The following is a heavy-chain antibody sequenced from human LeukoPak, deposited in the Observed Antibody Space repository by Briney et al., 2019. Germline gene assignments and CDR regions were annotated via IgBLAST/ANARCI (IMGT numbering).Heavy chain of an antibody. Sequence: KVGQCLKISCKGSRYSFTNYWITWVRQMPGKGLEWMGRIDPSDSYTNYSPSIQGHATIPADPSIPISYLQSSSRQPSATAMYYCARTRGYSYGPPFDFWGQGTLVTASS. CDR3: ARTRGYSYGPPFDF. J-gene: IGHJ4*02. CDR2: IDPSDSYT. CDR1: RYSFTNYW. V-gene: IGHV5-10-1*01. D-gene: IGHD5-18*01.